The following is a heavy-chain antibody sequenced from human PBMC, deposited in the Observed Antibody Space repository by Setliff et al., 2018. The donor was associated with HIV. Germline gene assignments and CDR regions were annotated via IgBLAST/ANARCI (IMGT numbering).Heavy chain of an antibody. D-gene: IGHD3-10*01. Sequence: SETLSLTCTVSGDSINSGTYYWSWIRQPAGKGLEWIGRLHLSGDTNYNPSLKSRVTMTRDTSTSTVYMELSSLRSEDTAMYYCARRGVPQQIDLDSWGHGTLVTVSS. CDR1: GDSINSGTYY. CDR3: ARRGVPQQIDLDS. J-gene: IGHJ5*01. CDR2: LHLSGDT. V-gene: IGHV4-61*10.